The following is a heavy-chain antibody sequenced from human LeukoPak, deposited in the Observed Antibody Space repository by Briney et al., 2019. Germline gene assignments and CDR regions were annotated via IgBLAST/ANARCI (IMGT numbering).Heavy chain of an antibody. V-gene: IGHV4-34*01. CDR1: GGSFSGYY. Sequence: PSETLSLTCAVYGGSFSGYYWSWIRQPPGKGLEWIGSIYYSGSTYYNPSLKSRVTISVDTSKNQFSLKLSSVTAADTAVYYCARSGYSSSWYFDYWGQGTLVTVSS. CDR3: ARSGYSSSWYFDY. D-gene: IGHD6-13*01. J-gene: IGHJ4*02. CDR2: IYYSGST.